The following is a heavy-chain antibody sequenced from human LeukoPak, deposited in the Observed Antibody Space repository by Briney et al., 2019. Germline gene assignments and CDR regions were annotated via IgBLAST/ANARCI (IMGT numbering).Heavy chain of an antibody. CDR2: VSGSGGGA. Sequence: GGSLRLSCAASGFTFSTYTMSWVRQAPGKGLEWVSAVSGSGGGAYYADSVKGRFTISRDNSKNTLYLQMNSLRAEDTAVYYCAKEGLSGSYGDGWGQGTLVIVSS. CDR3: AKEGLSGSYGDG. CDR1: GFTFSTYT. J-gene: IGHJ4*02. V-gene: IGHV3-23*01. D-gene: IGHD1-26*01.